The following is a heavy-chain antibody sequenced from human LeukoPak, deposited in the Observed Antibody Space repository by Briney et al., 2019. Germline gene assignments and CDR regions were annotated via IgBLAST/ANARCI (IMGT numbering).Heavy chain of an antibody. J-gene: IGHJ4*02. D-gene: IGHD1-1*01. CDR1: GFIFSSYW. CDR3: ARARGTWNDPLFDY. V-gene: IGHV3-21*01. Sequence: GGSLRLSCAASGFIFSSYWMSWVRQAPGKGLEWVSSISSSSSYIYYADSVKGRFTISRDNAKNSLYLQMNSLRAEDTAVYYCARARGTWNDPLFDYWGQGTLVTVSS. CDR2: ISSSSSYI.